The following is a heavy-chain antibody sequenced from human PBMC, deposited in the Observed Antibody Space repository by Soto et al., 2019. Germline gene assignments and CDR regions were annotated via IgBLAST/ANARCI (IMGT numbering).Heavy chain of an antibody. V-gene: IGHV4-31*03. J-gene: IGHJ4*02. CDR1: GGSISSGGYY. CDR3: ARHNYGSGSTYFDY. Sequence: PSETLSLTCTVSGGSISSGGYYWSWIRQHPGKGLEWIGYIYYSGSTNYNPSLKSRVTISVDTSKNQFSLKLSSVTAADTAVYYCARHNYGSGSTYFDYWGQGTLVTVSS. CDR2: IYYSGST. D-gene: IGHD3-10*01.